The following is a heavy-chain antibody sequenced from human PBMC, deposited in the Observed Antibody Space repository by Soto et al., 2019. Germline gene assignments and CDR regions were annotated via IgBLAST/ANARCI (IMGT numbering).Heavy chain of an antibody. CDR2: INAGNGNT. V-gene: IGHV1-3*01. J-gene: IGHJ3*02. D-gene: IGHD3-9*01. Sequence: GASVKVSCKASGYTFTSYAMHWVRQAPGQRLEWMGWINAGNGNTKYSQKFQGRVTITRDTSASTAYMELSSLRSEDTAVYYCARNDILTLVGAFDIWGQGTMVTVSS. CDR1: GYTFTSYA. CDR3: ARNDILTLVGAFDI.